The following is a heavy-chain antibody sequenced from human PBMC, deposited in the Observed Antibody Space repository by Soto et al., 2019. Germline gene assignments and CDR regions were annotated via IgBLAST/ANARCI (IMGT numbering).Heavy chain of an antibody. V-gene: IGHV5-10-1*01. Sequence: PGESLKISCKGSGYSFTSYWISWVRQMPGKGLEWMGRIDPSDSYTNYSPSFQGHVTISADKSISTAYLQWSSLKASDTAMYYCAIDRDYYDSSGYLTHSFYYYYGMDVWGQGTTVTVSS. J-gene: IGHJ6*02. CDR2: IDPSDSYT. D-gene: IGHD3-22*01. CDR3: AIDRDYYDSSGYLTHSFYYYYGMDV. CDR1: GYSFTSYW.